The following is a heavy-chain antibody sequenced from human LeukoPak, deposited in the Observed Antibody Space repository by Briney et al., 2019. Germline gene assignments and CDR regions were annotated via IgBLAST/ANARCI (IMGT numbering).Heavy chain of an antibody. D-gene: IGHD1-1*01. CDR1: GYSFTSYW. J-gene: IGHJ6*03. Sequence: GESLKISCKGSGYSFTSYWIGWVRQIPGKGLEWMGIIYPGDSDTRYSPSFQGQVTISADKSISTAYLQWSSLKASDTAMYYCARLSGYDYYYYYYMDVWGKGTTVTVSS. V-gene: IGHV5-51*01. CDR2: IYPGDSDT. CDR3: ARLSGYDYYYYYYMDV.